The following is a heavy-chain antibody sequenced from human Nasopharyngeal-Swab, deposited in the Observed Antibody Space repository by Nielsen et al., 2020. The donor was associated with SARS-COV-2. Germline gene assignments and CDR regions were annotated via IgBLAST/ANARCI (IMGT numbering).Heavy chain of an antibody. CDR3: AARYCSDGRCGFDY. CDR2: ISRSSSSI. J-gene: IGHJ4*02. CDR1: GFTLSSYS. V-gene: IGHV3-21*04. Sequence: GESLKISCEVSGFTLSSYSMNWVRQAPGKGLEWVSSISRSSSSIYYADSVKGRFTTSRDNAKNSLYLQMNSLGVDDMAVYYCAARYCSDGRCGFDYWGQGTLVTVSS. D-gene: IGHD2-15*01.